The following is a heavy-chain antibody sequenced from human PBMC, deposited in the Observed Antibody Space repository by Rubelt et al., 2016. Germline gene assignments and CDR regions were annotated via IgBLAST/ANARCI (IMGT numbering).Heavy chain of an antibody. CDR2: INACDGNT. CDR3: ARVKGYWYNSQLYLSVGMDV. V-gene: IGHV1-3*01. D-gene: IGHD1-14*01. J-gene: IGHJ6*02. CDR1: GYAFSSYP. Sequence: KASGYAFSSYPLHWVRQAPGQRLEWMGRINACDGNTKYSQKFQDSVTITRDPSASTAYMELNSLRSEDTAAYYCARVKGYWYNSQLYLSVGMDVWGQGTTVTVSS.